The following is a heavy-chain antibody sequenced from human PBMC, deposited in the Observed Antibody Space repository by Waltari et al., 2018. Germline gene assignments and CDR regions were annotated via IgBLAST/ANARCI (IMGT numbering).Heavy chain of an antibody. V-gene: IGHV4-4*02. CDR1: GASIRGGDW. CDR3: VRVHEASVSAFDV. Sequence: QVHLQESGPGLVRPSETLSLTCHVSGASIRGGDWWIWVRQSPGKRLEWIGEIHHSGRPNSTPSLKNRLTLSVDESRNQFFLKITSVTAADTALYFCVRVHEASVSAFDVWGHGTMVTVSS. CDR2: IHHSGRP. J-gene: IGHJ3*01. D-gene: IGHD6-19*01.